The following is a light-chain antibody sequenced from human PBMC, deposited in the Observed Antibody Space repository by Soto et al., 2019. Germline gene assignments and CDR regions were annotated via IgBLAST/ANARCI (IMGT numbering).Light chain of an antibody. V-gene: IGLV2-8*01. Sequence: QFALTQAPSESGSPGQSVTISCTGTSSDVGGYNYVSWYQQHPGKAPKLMIYEVSKRPSGVPDRFSGSKSGNTASLTVSGIQAEDEADYYCSSYAGSNNVVFGGGTKLTVL. CDR2: EVS. J-gene: IGLJ2*01. CDR1: SSDVGGYNY. CDR3: SSYAGSNNVV.